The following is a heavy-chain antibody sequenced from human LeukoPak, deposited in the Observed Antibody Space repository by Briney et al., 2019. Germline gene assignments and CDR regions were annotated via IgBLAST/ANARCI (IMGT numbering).Heavy chain of an antibody. Sequence: SETLSLTCTVPGGSISSYYGSWIRQTPGKGLEWIGYIYYSGSTNYNPSLKSRVTISVDTSKNQFSLKLSSVTAADTAVYYCASGWSGYFDSWGQGSLVTVSS. CDR2: IYYSGST. J-gene: IGHJ4*02. V-gene: IGHV4-59*01. D-gene: IGHD6-19*01. CDR3: ASGWSGYFDS. CDR1: GGSISSYY.